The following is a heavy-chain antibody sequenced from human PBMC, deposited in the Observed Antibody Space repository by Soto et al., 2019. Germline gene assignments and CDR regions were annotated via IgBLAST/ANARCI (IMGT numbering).Heavy chain of an antibody. D-gene: IGHD6-25*01. V-gene: IGHV4-34*01. CDR3: ARRCRAASQDYFDY. CDR2: INHSGST. Sequence: SQTLSLTCAVYGGSFSGFYWSWIRQPPGKGLEWIGEINHSGSTNYNPSLKSRVTISVDTSKNQFSLKLSSVTAADTAVYYCARRCRAASQDYFDYWGQGTLVTVS. J-gene: IGHJ4*02. CDR1: GGSFSGFY.